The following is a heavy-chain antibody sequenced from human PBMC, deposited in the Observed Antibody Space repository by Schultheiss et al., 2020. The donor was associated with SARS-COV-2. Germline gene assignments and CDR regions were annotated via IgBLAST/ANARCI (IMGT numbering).Heavy chain of an antibody. CDR1: GGSISSSNW. J-gene: IGHJ3*02. V-gene: IGHV4-4*02. Sequence: GSLRLSCAVSGGSISSSNWWSWVRQPPGKGLEWIGEINHSGSTNYNPSLKSRVTISVDTSKNQFSLKLSSVTAADTAVYYCARRGATFFAFDIWGQGTMVTVSS. CDR2: INHSGST. CDR3: ARRGATFFAFDI. D-gene: IGHD3-16*01.